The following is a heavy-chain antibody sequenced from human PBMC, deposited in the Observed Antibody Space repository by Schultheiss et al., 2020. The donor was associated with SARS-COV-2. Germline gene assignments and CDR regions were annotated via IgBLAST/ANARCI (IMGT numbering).Heavy chain of an antibody. Sequence: GGSLRLSCAASGFTFSSYWMSWVRQAPGKGLEWVSTINGGGGGTYYADSVKGRFTISRDNSKNTLYLQMNSLRAEDTAVYYCAKDLTPYYYDSWGQGTLVTVSS. V-gene: IGHV3-23*01. D-gene: IGHD3-22*01. J-gene: IGHJ4*02. CDR1: GFTFSSYW. CDR3: AKDLTPYYYDS. CDR2: INGGGGGT.